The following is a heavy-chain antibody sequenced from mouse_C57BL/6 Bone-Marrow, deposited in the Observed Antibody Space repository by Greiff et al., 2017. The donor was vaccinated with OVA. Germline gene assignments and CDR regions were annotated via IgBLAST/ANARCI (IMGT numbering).Heavy chain of an antibody. CDR2: INPSSGYT. CDR1: GYTFTSYW. D-gene: IGHD1-1*01. Sequence: VQLQQSGAELAKPGASVKLSCKASGYTFTSYWMHWVKQRPGQGLEWIGYINPSSGYTKYNQKFKDKATLTAAKSSSTAYMQLSSLTYEDSAVYYCEREPTVMEGDYAMDYWGQGTTGTVSS. CDR3: EREPTVMEGDYAMDY. V-gene: IGHV1-7*01. J-gene: IGHJ4*01.